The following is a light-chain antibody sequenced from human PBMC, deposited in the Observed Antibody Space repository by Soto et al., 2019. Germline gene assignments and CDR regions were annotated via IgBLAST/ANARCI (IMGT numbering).Light chain of an antibody. CDR3: QQSYSTPRT. CDR2: AAS. CDR1: QSISSY. Sequence: DIQMTQSPSSLSASVGDRVTITCRASQSISSYLNWYQQKPGKAPKPLIYAASSLQSEVPSRFSGSGSGTDFTLTISSLQPEDFATYYCQQSYSTPRTFGPGTKVDIK. V-gene: IGKV1-39*01. J-gene: IGKJ3*01.